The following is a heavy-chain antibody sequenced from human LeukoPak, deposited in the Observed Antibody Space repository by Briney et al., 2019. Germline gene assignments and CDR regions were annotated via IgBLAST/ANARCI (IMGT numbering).Heavy chain of an antibody. V-gene: IGHV4-34*01. CDR3: ARNPSLTIYYYYYYGMDV. Sequence: SETLSLTCAVYGGSFSGYYWSWIRQPPGKGLEWIGEINHSGSTNYNPSLKSRVTISVDTSKNQFSLKLSSVTAADTAVYYCARNPSLTIYYYYYYGMDVWGQGTTVTVSS. J-gene: IGHJ6*02. CDR2: INHSGST. CDR1: GGSFSGYY. D-gene: IGHD2-21*01.